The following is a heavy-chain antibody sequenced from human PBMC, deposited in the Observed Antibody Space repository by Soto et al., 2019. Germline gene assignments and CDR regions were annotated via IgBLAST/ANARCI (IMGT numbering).Heavy chain of an antibody. CDR2: IYPGDSDV. D-gene: IGHD3-16*01. V-gene: IGHV5-51*01. J-gene: IGHJ4*02. CDR1: GYSFTTYW. CDR3: ARLQPEKGAGSTWAFDY. Sequence: HGESLKISCKGSGYSFTTYWIGWVRQMPGKGLEWMGIIYPGDSDVRSSPSFQGQVTISADKSITTAYLQWSTLKASDTAMYYCARLQPEKGAGSTWAFDYWGQGTQVTVSS.